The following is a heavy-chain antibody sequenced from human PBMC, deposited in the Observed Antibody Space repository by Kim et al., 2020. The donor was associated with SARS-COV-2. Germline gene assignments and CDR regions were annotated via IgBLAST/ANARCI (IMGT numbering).Heavy chain of an antibody. D-gene: IGHD6-6*01. V-gene: IGHV3-21*01. J-gene: IGHJ6*02. CDR1: GFTFGSYT. CDR2: ISGRRDST. CDR3: ARSDSSSSYSTPFYYYHMDL. Sequence: GGSLRLSCAASGFTFGSYTLNWVRQAPGKGLEWVASISGRRDSTYYPDSVKGRFTISRDNAKYSLYLHMNALRAEDTAVYYCARSDSSSSYSTPFYYYHMDLWGQGTMVTVSS.